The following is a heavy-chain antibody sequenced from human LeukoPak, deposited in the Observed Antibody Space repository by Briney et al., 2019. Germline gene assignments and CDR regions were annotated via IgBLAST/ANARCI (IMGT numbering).Heavy chain of an antibody. Sequence: PGGTLRLSCAASGFDLSKNWMSWVRQAPGKGLEWVAKIKPDGSETSYVDSVEGRFIISRDNAKNSLFLQMNSLRAEDTALYYCATFSSGFYPKEPFDIWGRGTMVSVSS. CDR3: ATFSSGFYPKEPFDI. J-gene: IGHJ3*02. D-gene: IGHD3-22*01. CDR1: GFDLSKNW. CDR2: IKPDGSET. V-gene: IGHV3-7*01.